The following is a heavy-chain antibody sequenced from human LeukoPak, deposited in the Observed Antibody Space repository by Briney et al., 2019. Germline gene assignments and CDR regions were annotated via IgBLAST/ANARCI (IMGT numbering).Heavy chain of an antibody. Sequence: GGSLRLSCSASGFTVSTNYMTWVRQAPGKGLEWVSVIYAGGKTYYADSVKGRFTISRDNSRNTLFLEMSSLRADDTAVYYCARGGVTGTEDFDYWGQGTLVTVSS. CDR1: GFTVSTNY. J-gene: IGHJ4*02. V-gene: IGHV3-53*01. CDR3: ARGGVTGTEDFDY. CDR2: IYAGGKT. D-gene: IGHD1-1*01.